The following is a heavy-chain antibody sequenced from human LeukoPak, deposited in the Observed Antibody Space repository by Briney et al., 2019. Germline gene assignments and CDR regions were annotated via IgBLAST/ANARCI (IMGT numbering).Heavy chain of an antibody. V-gene: IGHV3-9*01. D-gene: IGHD3-10*02. J-gene: IGHJ4*02. CDR3: AKDFHYYVSFFDY. CDR1: GFTFDDYA. CDR2: ISWNSGSI. Sequence: PGRSLRLSCAASGFTFDDYAMHWVRHAPGKGLEWVSGISWNSGSIGYADSVKGRFTISRDNAKNSLYLQMNRLRAEDTALYYCAKDFHYYVSFFDYWGQGTLVTVSS.